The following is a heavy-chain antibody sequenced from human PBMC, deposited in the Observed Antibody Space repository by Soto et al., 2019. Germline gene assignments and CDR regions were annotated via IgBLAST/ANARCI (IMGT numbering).Heavy chain of an antibody. V-gene: IGHV1-24*01. J-gene: IGHJ3*02. CDR3: ARSRGYCSSTSCYWMNAFDI. CDR1: GYTFTSYG. CDR2: FDPEDGET. D-gene: IGHD2-2*01. Sequence: ASVKVSCKASGYTFTSYGISWVRQAPGKGLEWLGGFDPEDGETIYAQKFQGRVTMTEDTSTDTAYMELSSLRSEDTAVYYCARSRGYCSSTSCYWMNAFDIWGQGTMVTVSS.